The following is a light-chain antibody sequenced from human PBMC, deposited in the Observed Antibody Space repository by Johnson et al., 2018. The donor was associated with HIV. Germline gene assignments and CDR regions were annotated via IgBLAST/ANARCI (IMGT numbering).Light chain of an antibody. J-gene: IGLJ1*01. Sequence: QPVLTQPPSVSAAPGQKVTISCSGSSSNIGNNYVSWYQQLPGTAPKLLIYDNNKRPSGIPDRFSGSKSGTSATLGITGLQTGDGADYYCGTWDSSLSALYGVGTGTKGTVL. CDR3: GTWDSSLSALYG. CDR1: SSNIGNNY. V-gene: IGLV1-51*01. CDR2: DNN.